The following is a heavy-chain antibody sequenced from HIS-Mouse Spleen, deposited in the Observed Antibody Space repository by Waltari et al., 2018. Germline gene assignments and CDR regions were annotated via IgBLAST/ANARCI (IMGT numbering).Heavy chain of an antibody. Sequence: EVQLVESGGGLVQPGGSLRLSWSASGFTFSSCWMSWARKAQGKGLEWVANIKKDGSEKYYVDSVKGRFTISRDNAKNSLYLQMNSLRAEDTAVYYCARGVMWGQGTLVTVSS. J-gene: IGHJ4*02. CDR2: IKKDGSEK. D-gene: IGHD2-21*01. CDR3: ARGVM. V-gene: IGHV3-7*01. CDR1: GFTFSSCW.